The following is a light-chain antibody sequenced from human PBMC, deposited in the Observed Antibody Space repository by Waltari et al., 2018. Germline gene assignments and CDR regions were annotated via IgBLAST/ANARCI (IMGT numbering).Light chain of an antibody. J-gene: IGLJ1*01. Sequence: QSALTQPPSASGSPGQSVTISCTGTSSDVGGYNYVSWYQQHPGKVPKLMIYEVSKRPPGVPDRFSGSKSGNTASLTVSGLQAEDEADYYCASYAGSRYVFGTGTKVTVL. CDR2: EVS. CDR3: ASYAGSRYV. V-gene: IGLV2-8*01. CDR1: SSDVGGYNY.